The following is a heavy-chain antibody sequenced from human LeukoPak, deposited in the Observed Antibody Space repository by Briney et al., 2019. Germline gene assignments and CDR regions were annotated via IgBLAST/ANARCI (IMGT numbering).Heavy chain of an antibody. CDR1: GDFFSTYY. Sequence: SETLSLTCTVSGDFFSTYYWSWLRQPAGKGLEWIGHIYSSGSTNYNPSLKSRVTMSIDSSKNQFSLKMTSVTAADTAVYYCARYRTSGSYLFDYWGQGTLVTVSS. D-gene: IGHD1-26*01. CDR3: ARYRTSGSYLFDY. J-gene: IGHJ4*02. CDR2: IYSSGST. V-gene: IGHV4-59*10.